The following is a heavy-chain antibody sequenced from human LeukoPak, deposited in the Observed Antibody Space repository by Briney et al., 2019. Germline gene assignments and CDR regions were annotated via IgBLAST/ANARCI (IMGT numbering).Heavy chain of an antibody. CDR1: GFTFSSYA. Sequence: GGFLRLSCAASGFTFSSYAMSWVRQAPGKGLEWVSAISGSGGSTHYADSVKGRFTISRDNSKNTLYLQMNSLRAEDTAVYYCAKFADIVVVPAAMAAFDIWGQGTMVTVSS. J-gene: IGHJ3*02. CDR2: ISGSGGST. CDR3: AKFADIVVVPAAMAAFDI. D-gene: IGHD2-2*01. V-gene: IGHV3-23*01.